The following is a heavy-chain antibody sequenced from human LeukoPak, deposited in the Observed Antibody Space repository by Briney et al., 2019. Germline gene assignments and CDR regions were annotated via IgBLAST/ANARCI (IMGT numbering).Heavy chain of an antibody. J-gene: IGHJ6*02. CDR2: VYYSGST. Sequence: PSETLSLTCTVSGGSISSDGYYWSWIRQHPGKGLEWIGYVYYSGSTYYNPSLKSRVTISVDTSKNQFSLKLSSVTAADTAVYYCARTYSSSWYPDYYYYYGMDVWGQGTTVTVSS. CDR3: ARTYSSSWYPDYYYYYGMDV. D-gene: IGHD6-13*01. CDR1: GGSISSDGYY. V-gene: IGHV4-31*03.